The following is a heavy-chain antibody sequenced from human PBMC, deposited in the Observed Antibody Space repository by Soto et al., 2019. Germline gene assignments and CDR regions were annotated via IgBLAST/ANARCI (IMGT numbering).Heavy chain of an antibody. V-gene: IGHV4-38-2*02. CDR2: IYHSGST. CDR3: ARNAGDYDILTGYPYYFDY. Sequence: SETLSLTCTVSGYSISSGYYWGWIRQPPGKGLEWIGSIYHSGSTYYNPSLKSRVTISVDTSKNQFSLKLSFVTAADTAVYYCARNAGDYDILTGYPYYFDYWGQGTLVTVSS. CDR1: GYSISSGYY. J-gene: IGHJ4*02. D-gene: IGHD3-9*01.